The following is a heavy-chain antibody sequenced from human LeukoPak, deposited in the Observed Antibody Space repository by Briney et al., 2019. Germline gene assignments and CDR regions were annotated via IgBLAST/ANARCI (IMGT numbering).Heavy chain of an antibody. V-gene: IGHV4-61*08. J-gene: IGHJ4*02. CDR2: IYYSGST. D-gene: IGHD6-13*01. CDR1: GGSISSGGYS. Sequence: PSETLSLTCAVSGGSISSGGYSWSWIRQPPGKGLEWIGYIYYSGSTNYNPSLKSRVTISVETSKNEFSLKLRSVTAADTAVYYCARVTGYRIEDYDYWGQGTLVTVSS. CDR3: ARVTGYRIEDYDY.